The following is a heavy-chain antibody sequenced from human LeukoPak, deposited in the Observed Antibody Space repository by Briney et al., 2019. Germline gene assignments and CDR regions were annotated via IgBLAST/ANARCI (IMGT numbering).Heavy chain of an antibody. CDR3: ARDMKGNLDY. D-gene: IGHD3-16*01. V-gene: IGHV3-7*01. CDR1: GFTFSDAW. J-gene: IGHJ4*02. CDR2: INQDGSTK. Sequence: GGSLRLSCAASGFTFSDAWMAWVRQAPGKGLEWVANINQDGSTKQYVDSARGRFTISRDNANNSLYLQMTSLRAEDSCLYHCARDMKGNLDYWGQGTLVTVSS.